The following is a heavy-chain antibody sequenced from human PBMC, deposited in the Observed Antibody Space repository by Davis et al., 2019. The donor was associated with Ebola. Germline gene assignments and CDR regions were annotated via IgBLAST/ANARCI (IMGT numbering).Heavy chain of an antibody. V-gene: IGHV3-23*01. CDR3: AREGGGSYYYSGMDV. CDR1: GFPFISYA. CDR2: VSASADST. Sequence: ESLKISCAASGFPFISYAMSWVRQAPGKGLEWVSAVSASADSTYYADSVKGRFTISRDNSKNTVYLQVNSLISEDTAVYYCAREGGGSYYYSGMDVWGQGTTVTVSS. D-gene: IGHD1-26*01. J-gene: IGHJ6*02.